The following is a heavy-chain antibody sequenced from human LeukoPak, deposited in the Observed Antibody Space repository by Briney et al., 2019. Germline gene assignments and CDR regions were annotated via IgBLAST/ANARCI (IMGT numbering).Heavy chain of an antibody. CDR3: ARDRQRTIFGVVTAFDFDY. J-gene: IGHJ4*02. Sequence: SETLSLTCSVSGGSISSSGYYWNWIRQPPGKGLEWVGSIYYSGTTYYNSSLKSRVTISEDTSKNRFSLMLTSVTAADTAVYYCARDRQRTIFGVVTAFDFDYWGQGTLVTVSS. CDR2: IYYSGTT. CDR1: GGSISSSGYY. V-gene: IGHV4-39*02. D-gene: IGHD3-3*01.